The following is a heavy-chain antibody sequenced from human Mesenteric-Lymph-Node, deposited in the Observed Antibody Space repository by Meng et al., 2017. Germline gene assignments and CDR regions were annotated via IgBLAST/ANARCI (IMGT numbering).Heavy chain of an antibody. CDR1: GGSMSSTNW. V-gene: IGHV4-4*02. CDR2: VYHRGDT. D-gene: IGHD1-7*01. Sequence: QGQLQGSGPGLGKPSGTLSLTCAVSGGSMSSTNWWSWVRQPPGKGLEWIGEVYHRGDTNYNPSLKSRVDISVDKSKNQFYLSLFSVTAADTAVYYCGRDQGRELINHWGQGTLVTVTS. CDR3: GRDQGRELINH. J-gene: IGHJ4*02.